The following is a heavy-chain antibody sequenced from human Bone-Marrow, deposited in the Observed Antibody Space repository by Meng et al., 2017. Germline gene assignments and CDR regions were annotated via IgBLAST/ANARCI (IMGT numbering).Heavy chain of an antibody. CDR3: SGHVDY. CDR2: MKSNVDGGTV. Sequence: EGQLVELGGGFVTPGGSLRLSCAGSGFTFSTGWMSWVRQAPGKGLEWIGRMKSNVDGGTVDYAAAVKGRFFISRDDSENTFYLQMNSLKTEDTAVYYCSGHVDYWGHGTLVTVSS. CDR1: GFTFSTGW. J-gene: IGHJ4*01. V-gene: IGHV3-15*01.